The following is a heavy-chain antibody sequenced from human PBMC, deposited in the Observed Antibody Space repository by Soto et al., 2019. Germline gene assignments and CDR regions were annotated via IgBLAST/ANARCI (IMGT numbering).Heavy chain of an antibody. Sequence: EVQLVESGGGLVQPGGSLRVSCAASGLTVSNNSMNWVRQITGKGLEWVSITFSGGSTYYADSVKGRFTVSRDNSKYTLHRQMNSLTAEDTAVYSCARAALYRSPPLDVRGQGATVTVSS. J-gene: IGHJ6*02. V-gene: IGHV3-66*01. D-gene: IGHD2-2*01. CDR1: GLTVSNNS. CDR2: TFSGGST. CDR3: ARAALYRSPPLDV.